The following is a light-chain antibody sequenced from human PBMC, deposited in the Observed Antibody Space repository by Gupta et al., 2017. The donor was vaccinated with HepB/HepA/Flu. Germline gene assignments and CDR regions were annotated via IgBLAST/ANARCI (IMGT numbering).Light chain of an antibody. J-gene: IGKJ1*01. CDR2: GAS. CDR1: QIVSSN. CDR3: QQYNNWWT. Sequence: EIVMTQSPATLSVSPGERATLSCRASQIVSSNLAWYQQKPGQAPRLLIYGASTRATGIPARFSGSGSGTEFTLTISSLQSEDFAVYYCQQYNNWWTFGQGTKVEIK. V-gene: IGKV3-15*01.